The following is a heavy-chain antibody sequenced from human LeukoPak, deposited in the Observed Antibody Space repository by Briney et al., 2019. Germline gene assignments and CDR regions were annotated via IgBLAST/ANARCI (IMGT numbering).Heavy chain of an antibody. V-gene: IGHV4-4*07. D-gene: IGHD1-26*01. CDR2: IYTSRST. CDR3: ARVTATIPYYYMEV. CDR1: GGSISSYY. J-gene: IGHJ6*03. Sequence: PSETLSLTCTVSGGSISSYYWSWIRQPAGKGLEWIGRIYTSRSTNYNPSLKSRVTMSVDTSKNQFSLKLSSVTAADTAVYYCARVTATIPYYYMEVWGKGTTVTVSS.